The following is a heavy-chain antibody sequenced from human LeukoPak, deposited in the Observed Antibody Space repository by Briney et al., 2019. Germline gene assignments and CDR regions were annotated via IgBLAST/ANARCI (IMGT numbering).Heavy chain of an antibody. J-gene: IGHJ5*02. D-gene: IGHD3-22*01. CDR2: MYYSGST. CDR3: ARPHYYDSRIDP. V-gene: IGHV4-30-4*01. Sequence: SQTLSLTCTVSGGSISSGDYYWSWIRQPPGKGLEWIAYMYYSGSTYYNPSLKSRVTMSADTSKNQLSLKLSSVTAADTAVYYCARPHYYDSRIDPWGQGILVTVSS. CDR1: GGSISSGDYY.